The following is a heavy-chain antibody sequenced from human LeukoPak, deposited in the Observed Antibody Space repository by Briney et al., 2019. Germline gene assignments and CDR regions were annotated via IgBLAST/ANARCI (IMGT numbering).Heavy chain of an antibody. CDR3: ASPRGGDDSGYYYVFDN. CDR2: ISSDGTNK. CDR1: GFTFRNSA. Sequence: GGSLRLSCAASGFTFRNSAMHWVRQAPGKGLEGVAIISSDGTNKYYAASVRGRFTISRDNSNNTLYLQMSSLTIEDTAVYYCASPRGGDDSGYYYVFDNWGQGTLVTVSS. D-gene: IGHD3-22*01. V-gene: IGHV3-30-3*01. J-gene: IGHJ4*02.